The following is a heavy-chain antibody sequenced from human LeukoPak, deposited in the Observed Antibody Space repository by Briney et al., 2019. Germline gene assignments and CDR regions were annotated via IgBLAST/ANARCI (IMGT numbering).Heavy chain of an antibody. CDR3: ARAPSEIGGYYPEYFRH. CDR2: IKSDGRT. D-gene: IGHD3-22*01. Sequence: GGSLRLARAASGFTLSSYWMHWVRQAPGKGLVWVSRIKSDGRTNYADSVKGRFTISRDNAKNTVSLQMNSLRAEDTGVYYCARAPSEIGGYYPEYFRHWGQDTLVIVSS. CDR1: GFTLSSYW. J-gene: IGHJ1*01. V-gene: IGHV3-74*01.